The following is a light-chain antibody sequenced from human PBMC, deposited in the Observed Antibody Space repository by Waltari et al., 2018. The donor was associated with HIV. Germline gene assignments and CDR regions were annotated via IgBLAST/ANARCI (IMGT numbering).Light chain of an antibody. CDR1: SNIGSDN. CDR3: RGGDAGMSEDV. Sequence: SNIGSDNVYWYQHLPGTAPKLLISKNIQRPSGVPDRFSGSKSGASAYLAIRGLRSEDEADYYSRGGDAGMSEDVIGPGTRVT. J-gene: IGLJ1*01. V-gene: IGLV1-47*01. CDR2: KNI.